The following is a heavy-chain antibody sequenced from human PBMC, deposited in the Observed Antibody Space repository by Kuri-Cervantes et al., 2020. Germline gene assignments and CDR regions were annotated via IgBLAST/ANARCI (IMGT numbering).Heavy chain of an antibody. CDR3: ARGRGAAIDY. CDR1: GFTFSDYY. Sequence: GESLKISCAASGFTFSDYYMSWIRQAPGKGLEWVSSISSSSSYIYYADSVKGRFTISRDNAKNSLYLQMNSLRAEDTAVYYCARGRGAAIDYWSQGTLVTVSS. D-gene: IGHD2-15*01. J-gene: IGHJ4*02. V-gene: IGHV3-11*01. CDR2: ISSSSSYI.